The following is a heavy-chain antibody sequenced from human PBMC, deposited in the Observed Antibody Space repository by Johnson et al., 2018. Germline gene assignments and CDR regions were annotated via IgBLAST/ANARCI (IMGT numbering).Heavy chain of an antibody. Sequence: QVQLVESGAEVTKPGSSVKVSCKASGGTFSSYTISWVRQAPGQGLEWMGRIIPIFGTANYAQKFQGHVTISADKSINTTYLQWTSLKASDTATYYCARRDQDGPYSWLDPWGQGTLVTVSS. CDR2: IIPIFGTA. CDR1: GGTFSSYT. J-gene: IGHJ5*02. D-gene: IGHD1-26*01. V-gene: IGHV1-69*06. CDR3: ARRDQDGPYSWLDP.